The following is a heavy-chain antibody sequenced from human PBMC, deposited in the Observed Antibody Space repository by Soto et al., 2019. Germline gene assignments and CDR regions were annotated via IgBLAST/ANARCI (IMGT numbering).Heavy chain of an antibody. Sequence: GGSLRLSCAASGFTFSSYAMSWVRQAPGKGLEWVSAISGSGGSTYYADSVKGRFTISRDNSKNTLYVQMNSLRAEDTAVYYCAKDHKGSFLVVANGMDVWGQGTTVTVSS. J-gene: IGHJ6*02. CDR1: GFTFSSYA. CDR2: ISGSGGST. CDR3: AKDHKGSFLVVANGMDV. V-gene: IGHV3-23*01. D-gene: IGHD2-21*01.